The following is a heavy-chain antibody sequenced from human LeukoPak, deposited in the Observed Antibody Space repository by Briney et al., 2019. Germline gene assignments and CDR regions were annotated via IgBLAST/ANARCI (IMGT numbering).Heavy chain of an antibody. Sequence: ASVKVSCKASGYTFTSYAMNWVRQAPGQGLEWMGWINTNTGNPTYAQGFTGRFVFSLDTSVSTAYLQISSLKAEDTAVYYCAREFHSILAAAGTWYFQHWGQGTLVTVSS. V-gene: IGHV7-4-1*02. D-gene: IGHD6-13*01. J-gene: IGHJ1*01. CDR1: GYTFTSYA. CDR3: AREFHSILAAAGTWYFQH. CDR2: INTNTGNP.